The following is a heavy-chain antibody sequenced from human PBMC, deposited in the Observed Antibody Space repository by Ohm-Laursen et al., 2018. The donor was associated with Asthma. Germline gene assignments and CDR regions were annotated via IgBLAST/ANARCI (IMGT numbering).Heavy chain of an antibody. CDR3: AIGAGTDYFDP. D-gene: IGHD3-16*01. V-gene: IGHV1-3*01. CDR1: GYTFSDYA. CDR2: TNPDSGNT. J-gene: IGHJ5*02. Sequence: GASVKVSCNASGYTFSDYAIHWVRQAPGQRPEWMGRTNPDSGNTRYSHKFQGRVTISSDTSATTAYLELSSLRSEDTAVYYCAIGAGTDYFDPWGQGTQVTVSS.